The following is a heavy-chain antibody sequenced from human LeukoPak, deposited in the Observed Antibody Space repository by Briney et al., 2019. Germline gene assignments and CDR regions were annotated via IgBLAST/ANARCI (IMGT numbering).Heavy chain of an antibody. Sequence: ASVKVSCKASGYTFTGYYMHWVRQAPGQGLEWMGWINPNSGGTNYAQKFQGWVTMTRDTSISTAYMELSRLRSDDTAVYYCASYVLLWFGELLLPNYWGQGTLVTVSS. J-gene: IGHJ4*02. D-gene: IGHD3-10*01. V-gene: IGHV1-2*04. CDR1: GYTFTGYY. CDR2: INPNSGGT. CDR3: ASYVLLWFGELLLPNY.